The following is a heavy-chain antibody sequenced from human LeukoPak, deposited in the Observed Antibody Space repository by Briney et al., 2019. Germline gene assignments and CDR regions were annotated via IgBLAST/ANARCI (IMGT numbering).Heavy chain of an antibody. CDR2: ISSSSSTI. J-gene: IGHJ4*02. Sequence: GGSLRLSCAASGFTFSSYSMNWVRQAPGKGLEWVSYISSSSSTIYYADSVKGRFTISRDNAKNSLYLQMNSLRAEDTAVYYCARSTDYYDSSGYPAPFYYFDYWGQGTLVTVSS. CDR3: ARSTDYYDSSGYPAPFYYFDY. D-gene: IGHD3-22*01. CDR1: GFTFSSYS. V-gene: IGHV3-48*04.